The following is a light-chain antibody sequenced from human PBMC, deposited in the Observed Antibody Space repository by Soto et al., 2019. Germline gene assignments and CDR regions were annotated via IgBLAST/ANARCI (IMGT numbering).Light chain of an antibody. CDR3: NSFRVSHLYV. Sequence: QSLLSQPASVSWSPGQTITISCTGTSTDVGGYNAVSWYQHHPGKAPKLIIYEVTHRPSGVSDRFSASKSGNTASLTISGLQAEDEADYYCNSFRVSHLYVFGTGTKVTVL. V-gene: IGLV2-14*01. CDR2: EVT. CDR1: STDVGGYNA. J-gene: IGLJ1*01.